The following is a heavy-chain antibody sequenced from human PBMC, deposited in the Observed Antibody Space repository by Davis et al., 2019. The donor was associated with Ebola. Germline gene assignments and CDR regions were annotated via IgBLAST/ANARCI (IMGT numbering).Heavy chain of an antibody. Sequence: ASVKVSCKASGYTFTSYDINWVRQATGQGLEWMGWMNPNSGNTGYAQKFQGRVTMTRNTSISTAYMGLSSLRSEDTAVYYCARGGIAVAGVLYYYYGMDVWGKGTTVSVSS. V-gene: IGHV1-8*01. CDR1: GYTFTSYD. CDR3: ARGGIAVAGVLYYYYGMDV. CDR2: MNPNSGNT. J-gene: IGHJ6*04. D-gene: IGHD6-19*01.